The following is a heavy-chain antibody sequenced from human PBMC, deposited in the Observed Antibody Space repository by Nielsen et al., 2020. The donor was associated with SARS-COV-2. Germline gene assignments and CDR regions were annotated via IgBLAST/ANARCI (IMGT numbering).Heavy chain of an antibody. Sequence: ASVKVSCKASGYSFTGFYIHWVRQAPGQGLEWMGWMNPNSGNTGYAQKFQGRVTMTRNTSISTAYMELSSLRSEDTAVYFCARGYDMDVWGQGTTVTVSS. CDR2: MNPNSGNT. V-gene: IGHV1-8*02. CDR3: ARGYDMDV. J-gene: IGHJ6*02. CDR1: GYSFTGFY.